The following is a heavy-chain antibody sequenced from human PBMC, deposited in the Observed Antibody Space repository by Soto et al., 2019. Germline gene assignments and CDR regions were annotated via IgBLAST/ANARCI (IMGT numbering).Heavy chain of an antibody. D-gene: IGHD2-2*01. CDR3: ARTLRSGIVVVPAAFFDP. CDR2: ISSSSSYI. Sequence: PGGSLRLSCAASGFTFSSYSMNWVRQAPGKGLEWVSSISSSSSYIYYADSVKGRFTISRDNAKNSLYLQMNSLRAEDTAVYYCARTLRSGIVVVPAAFFDPWGQGTLVTVSS. V-gene: IGHV3-21*01. CDR1: GFTFSSYS. J-gene: IGHJ5*02.